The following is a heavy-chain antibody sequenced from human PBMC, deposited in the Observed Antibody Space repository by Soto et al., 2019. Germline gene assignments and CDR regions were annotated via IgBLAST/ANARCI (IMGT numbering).Heavy chain of an antibody. CDR1: GGSFSGYY. J-gene: IGHJ5*02. CDR3: ARGGLRANWFDP. V-gene: IGHV4-34*01. CDR2: INHSGST. Sequence: HVQLQQWGAGLLKPSETLSLTCAVYGGSFSGYYWSWILQPPGKGLEWSGEINHSGSTNYNPSLKSRDTISVDTAKNQISLKLSSVTDSDTAVYSCARGGLRANWFDPWGQGTLVTVSS.